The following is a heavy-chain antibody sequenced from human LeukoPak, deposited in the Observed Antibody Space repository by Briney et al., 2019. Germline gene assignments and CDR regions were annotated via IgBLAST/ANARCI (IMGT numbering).Heavy chain of an antibody. D-gene: IGHD3-22*01. Sequence: ASVNVSCKASGYTFTSYGISWVRQAPGQGLEWMGWISAYNGNTNYAQKLQGRVTMTTDTSTSTAYMELRSLRSDDTAVYYCARAGIVVVIPRWYAFDIWGQGTMVTVSS. V-gene: IGHV1-18*01. CDR3: ARAGIVVVIPRWYAFDI. CDR2: ISAYNGNT. J-gene: IGHJ3*02. CDR1: GYTFTSYG.